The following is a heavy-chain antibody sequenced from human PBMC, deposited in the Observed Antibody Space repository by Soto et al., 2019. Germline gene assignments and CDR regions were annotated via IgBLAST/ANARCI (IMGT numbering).Heavy chain of an antibody. J-gene: IGHJ4*02. V-gene: IGHV4-34*01. CDR3: ASSYGSGRCHD. CDR2: INHSGST. D-gene: IGHD3-10*01. CDR1: GGSFSGYY. Sequence: QVQLQQWGAGLLKPSETLSLTCAVYGGSFSGYYWSWIRQPPGKGLEWIGEINHSGSTNYNPSLKSRVTISVDTSKDQFSLKLSSVTAADTAVYYCASSYGSGRCHDWGQGTLVTVSS.